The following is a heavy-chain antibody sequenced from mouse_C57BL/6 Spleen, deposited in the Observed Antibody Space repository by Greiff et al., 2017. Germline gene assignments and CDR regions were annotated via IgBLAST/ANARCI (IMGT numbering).Heavy chain of an antibody. CDR1: GYTFPDYN. CDR2: INPNNGGT. Sequence: EVQLQQSGPELVKPGASVKMSCKASGYTFPDYNMPWVKQSHGKSLEWIGYINPNNGGTSYNQKFKGKATLTVNKSSSTAYMELRSLTSEESAVYYCARGDLGWLLAYFDYWGQGTTLTVSS. J-gene: IGHJ2*01. CDR3: ARGDLGWLLAYFDY. D-gene: IGHD2-3*01. V-gene: IGHV1-22*01.